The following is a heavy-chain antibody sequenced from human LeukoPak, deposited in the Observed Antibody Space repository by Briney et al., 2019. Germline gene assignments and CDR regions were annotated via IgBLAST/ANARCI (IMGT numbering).Heavy chain of an antibody. J-gene: IGHJ4*02. D-gene: IGHD1-14*01. CDR3: ARDVCWYRFDY. V-gene: IGHV3-7*03. CDR2: LNPDGSSK. Sequence: GGSLRLSCAASGFTFSASWMTWVRQAPGKGLEWVAHLNPDGSSKKYVDSVKGRFTISSDNTRNSLFLQMSSLRGEDTTVYYCARDVCWYRFDYWGQGALVTVSS. CDR1: GFTFSASW.